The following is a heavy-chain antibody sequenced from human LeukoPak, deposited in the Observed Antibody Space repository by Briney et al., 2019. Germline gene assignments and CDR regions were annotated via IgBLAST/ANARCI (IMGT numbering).Heavy chain of an antibody. J-gene: IGHJ4*02. CDR1: GGSITSTNC. CDR2: VNLQGST. V-gene: IGHV4-4*02. Sequence: SETLSLTCGVSGGSITSTNCWTWVRQPPGKGLEWIGEVNLQGSTNYNPSLMGRVAISVDMSENHISLQLTSVTAADTAVYYCAREGGPYRPLDYSGQGTLVTVSS. CDR3: AREGGPYRPLDY.